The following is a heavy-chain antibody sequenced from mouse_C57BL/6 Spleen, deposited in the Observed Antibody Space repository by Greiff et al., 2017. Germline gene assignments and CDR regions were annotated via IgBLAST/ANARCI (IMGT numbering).Heavy chain of an antibody. D-gene: IGHD1-1*01. CDR3: ARIEGSFDY. CDR2: IYPGDGDT. Sequence: VQLQQSGAELVKPGASVKISCKASGYAFSSYWMNWVQQRPGKGLEWIGQIYPGDGDTNYNGKFKGKATLTADKSSSTAYMQLSSLTSEDSAVYFCARIEGSFDYWGQGTTRTVSS. J-gene: IGHJ2*01. V-gene: IGHV1-80*01. CDR1: GYAFSSYW.